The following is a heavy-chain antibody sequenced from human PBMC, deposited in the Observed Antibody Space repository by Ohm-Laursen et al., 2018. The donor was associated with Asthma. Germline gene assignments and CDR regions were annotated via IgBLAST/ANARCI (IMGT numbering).Heavy chain of an antibody. CDR2: INGDGGIK. Sequence: SLRLSCAASGFTITNYWMHWVRQAPGKGLVWVSRINGDGGIKSYAASVKGRFTISRDDAKNTVYLQMNSLRVDDTAVYFCARGNVEGLLWGQGTLVTVSS. CDR3: ARGNVEGLL. CDR1: GFTITNYW. V-gene: IGHV3-74*01. J-gene: IGHJ4*02.